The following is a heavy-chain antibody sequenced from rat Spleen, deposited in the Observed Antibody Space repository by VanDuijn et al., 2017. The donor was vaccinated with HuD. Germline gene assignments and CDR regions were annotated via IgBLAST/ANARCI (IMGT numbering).Heavy chain of an antibody. Sequence: EVQLVESGGGLVQPGRSMKLSCAASGFTFSNYDMAWVRQAPTKGLEWVASISFDGSRIYYRDSVKGRFTISRDNARRTLYMQMDSLRSEDTATYYCTTDGDHWGQGVVVTVSS. CDR1: GFTFSNYD. CDR3: TTDGDH. J-gene: IGHJ2*01. V-gene: IGHV5-20*01. CDR2: ISFDGSRI.